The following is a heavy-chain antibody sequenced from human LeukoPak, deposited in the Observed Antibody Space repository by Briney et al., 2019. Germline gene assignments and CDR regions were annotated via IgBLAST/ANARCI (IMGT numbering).Heavy chain of an antibody. CDR2: IRNNGATT. D-gene: IGHD3-22*01. CDR1: GITFSSHA. Sequence: GGSLRLSCAASGITFSSHAMTWVRQAPGKGLEWVASIRNNGATTDYADSVKGRFTISRDNSKSTLYLQMNSLRAEDTAVYYCAKGTPGTMIVVVIDYWGQGTLVTVSS. J-gene: IGHJ4*02. V-gene: IGHV3-23*01. CDR3: AKGTPGTMIVVVIDY.